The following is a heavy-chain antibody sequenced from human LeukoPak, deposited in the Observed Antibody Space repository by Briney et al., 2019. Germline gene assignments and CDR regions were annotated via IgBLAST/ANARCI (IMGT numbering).Heavy chain of an antibody. CDR3: AREAHNTSGYYDSSGYFDY. CDR1: GGTFSSYA. V-gene: IGHV1-69*05. D-gene: IGHD3-22*01. Sequence: SVKVSCKASGGTFSSYAISWVQQAPGQGLEWMGGIIPIFGTANYAQKFQGRVTITTDESTSTAYMELSSLRSEDTAVYYCAREAHNTSGYYDSSGYFDYWGQGTLVTVSS. J-gene: IGHJ4*02. CDR2: IIPIFGTA.